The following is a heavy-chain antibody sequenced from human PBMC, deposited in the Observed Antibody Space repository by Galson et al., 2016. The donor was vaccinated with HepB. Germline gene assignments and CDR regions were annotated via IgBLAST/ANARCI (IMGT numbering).Heavy chain of an antibody. D-gene: IGHD2-15*01. V-gene: IGHV4-61*01. Sequence: TLSLTCTVSGDSVTSGNYYWSWIRQPPGKGLEWIGYVYYSGYTNYNPAPKSRVTVSADTSKNQYSLTLSSVTAADTAVYFCASLGYCGGGTCSSTSFSWGQGTLVTVSS. CDR1: GDSVTSGNYY. CDR2: VYYSGYT. J-gene: IGHJ5*02. CDR3: ASLGYCGGGTCSSTSFS.